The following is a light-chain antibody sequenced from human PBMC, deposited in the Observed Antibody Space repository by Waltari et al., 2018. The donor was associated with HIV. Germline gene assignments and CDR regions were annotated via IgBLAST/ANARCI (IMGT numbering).Light chain of an antibody. V-gene: IGLV1-44*01. Sequence: QYVLAQPPSASGTPGQRVAISCSGSNSNIEYNTLNWYQQFPGAAPRLLIYANSQRPSGVPDRFSASKSGTSASLAITGLQTEDEAHYYCATWDDNLRGLLFGGGTKVTVL. CDR2: ANS. CDR3: ATWDDNLRGLL. CDR1: NSNIEYNT. J-gene: IGLJ3*02.